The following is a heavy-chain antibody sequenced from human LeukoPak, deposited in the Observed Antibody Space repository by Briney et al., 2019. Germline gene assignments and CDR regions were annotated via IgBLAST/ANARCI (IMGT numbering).Heavy chain of an antibody. CDR3: AKGLGPHSSGYYFDY. CDR2: LSSSGSNT. D-gene: IGHD3-22*01. Sequence: AGGSLRLSCVASGFTFSSYAMSWVRQAPGKGLEWVSALSSSGSNTHYADSVKGRFTISRDTSKKTLYLQMNSLRAEDTALYFCAKGLGPHSSGYYFDYWGQGTLVTVSS. V-gene: IGHV3-23*01. J-gene: IGHJ4*02. CDR1: GFTFSSYA.